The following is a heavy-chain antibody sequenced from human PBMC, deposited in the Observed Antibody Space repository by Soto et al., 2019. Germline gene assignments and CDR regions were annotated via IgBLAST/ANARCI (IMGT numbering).Heavy chain of an antibody. Sequence: EVEVVESGGGLVQPGGSLKLSCAASGFSLSGSFIHWVRQAPGKGPEWVGRIASRAHNYATAYGTSVQGRFTVSRDDSLNTAYLQLNALTTDDTAVYFCAGLMDTLFERFDYWGRGILVSVSA. J-gene: IGHJ4*02. CDR2: IASRAHNYAT. D-gene: IGHD5-18*01. CDR1: GFSLSGSF. CDR3: AGLMDTLFERFDY. V-gene: IGHV3-73*02.